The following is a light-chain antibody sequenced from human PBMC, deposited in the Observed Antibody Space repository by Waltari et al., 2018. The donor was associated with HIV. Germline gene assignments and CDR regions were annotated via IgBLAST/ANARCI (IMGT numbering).Light chain of an antibody. CDR3: QVWDSSSDHYV. V-gene: IGLV3-21*02. CDR1: NIGSKS. CDR2: DDS. Sequence: SYVLTQPPSVSVAPGQTARITCGGNNIGSKSVHWYQQKPGQAPVLVVYDDSDRPSGITERFSGSSSGNTASLTSSRVEGGDEADDYCQVWDSSSDHYVFGTGTKVTVL. J-gene: IGLJ1*01.